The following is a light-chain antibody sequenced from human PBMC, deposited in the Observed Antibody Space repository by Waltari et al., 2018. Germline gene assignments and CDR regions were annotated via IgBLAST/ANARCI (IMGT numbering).Light chain of an antibody. CDR3: CSYAGDSLWV. CDR1: SSVIGRYNL. CDR2: DVT. V-gene: IGLV2-23*02. J-gene: IGLJ3*02. Sequence: QSSLTQPPSVSASPGPSNTISCNGTSSVIGRYNLVSWYQQHPGKAPKVMIYDVTKRPSGVSNRFSGSKSGYTASLTVSGLQAEDESDYYCCSYAGDSLWVFGGGTKLTVL.